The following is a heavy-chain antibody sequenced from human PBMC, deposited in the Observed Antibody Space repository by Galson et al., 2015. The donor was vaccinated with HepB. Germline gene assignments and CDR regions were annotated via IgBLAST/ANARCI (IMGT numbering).Heavy chain of an antibody. V-gene: IGHV3-49*04. Sequence: SLRLSCAASGFTFGDYAMSWVRQAPGKGLEWVGFIRSKAYGGTTEYAASVKGRFTISRDDSKSIAYLQMNSLKTEDTAVYYCTRVGGSRAPCIDYWGQGTLVTVSS. J-gene: IGHJ4*02. CDR1: GFTFGDYA. CDR2: IRSKAYGGTT. D-gene: IGHD1-26*01. CDR3: TRVGGSRAPCIDY.